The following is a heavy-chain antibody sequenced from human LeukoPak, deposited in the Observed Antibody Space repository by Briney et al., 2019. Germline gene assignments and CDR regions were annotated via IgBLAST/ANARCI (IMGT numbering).Heavy chain of an antibody. Sequence: SETLSLTCTVSGYSISSGYYWGWIRQPPGKGLEWIGSIYHSGSTYYNPSLKSRVTISVDTSKNQFSLKLSSVTAADTAVYYCARPNDYGDYPTYYFDYWGQGTLVTVSS. CDR3: ARPNDYGDYPTYYFDY. CDR2: IYHSGST. D-gene: IGHD4-17*01. V-gene: IGHV4-38-2*02. CDR1: GYSISSGYY. J-gene: IGHJ4*02.